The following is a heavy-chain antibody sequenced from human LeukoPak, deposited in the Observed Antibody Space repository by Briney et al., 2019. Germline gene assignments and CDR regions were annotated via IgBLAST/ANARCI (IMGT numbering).Heavy chain of an antibody. CDR3: ARLQGYSLGYQYFYYMDV. CDR1: GFIVGDTH. J-gene: IGHJ6*03. Sequence: GGSLRLSCAGSGFIVGDTHMTWARQAPGKGLEWVSLVYSGITTHYADSVKGRFSISRGHSNNILYLQMNTLRAEDTAVYYCARLQGYSLGYQYFYYMDVWGTGTTVTVSS. V-gene: IGHV3-53*01. D-gene: IGHD5-18*01. CDR2: VYSGITT.